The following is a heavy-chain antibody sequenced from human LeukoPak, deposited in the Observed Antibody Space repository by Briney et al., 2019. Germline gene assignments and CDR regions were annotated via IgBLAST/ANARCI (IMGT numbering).Heavy chain of an antibody. D-gene: IGHD3-22*01. CDR1: GFTFSSYS. CDR3: ARDYPHTYYYDSSGYAPWLDP. CDR2: ISSSSSYI. V-gene: IGHV3-21*01. J-gene: IGHJ5*02. Sequence: GGSLRLSCAASGFTFSSYSMTWVRQAPGKGLEWVSSISSSSSYIYYADSVKGRFTISRDNAKNSLYLQMNSLRAEDTAVYYCARDYPHTYYYDSSGYAPWLDPWGQGTLVTVSS.